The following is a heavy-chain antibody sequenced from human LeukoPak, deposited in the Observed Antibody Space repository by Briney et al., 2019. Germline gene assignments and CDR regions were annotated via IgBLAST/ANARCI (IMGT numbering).Heavy chain of an antibody. CDR2: IYSGGST. J-gene: IGHJ4*02. CDR3: ARDGSSWEFDY. Sequence: PGGSLRLFCAASGFTVSSNYMSWVRQAPGKGLEWVSVIYSGGSTYYADSVKGRFTISRDNSKNTLYLQMNSLRAEDTAVYYWARDGSSWEFDYWGQGTLVTVSS. D-gene: IGHD6-13*01. V-gene: IGHV3-53*01. CDR1: GFTVSSNY.